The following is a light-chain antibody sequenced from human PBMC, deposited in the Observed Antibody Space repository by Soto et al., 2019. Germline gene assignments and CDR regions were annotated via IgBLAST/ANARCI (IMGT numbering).Light chain of an antibody. CDR2: GAS. V-gene: IGKV3-15*01. Sequence: EIVMTQSPATLSVSPGDRATLSCRASQSVDTNIAWYQQRPGQTPRLLIYGASTRATGIPARFSGSASGTDFTLTISSLQSVDFAVYYCQQYNNWPWTFGQGTTLDIK. CDR1: QSVDTN. CDR3: QQYNNWPWT. J-gene: IGKJ2*02.